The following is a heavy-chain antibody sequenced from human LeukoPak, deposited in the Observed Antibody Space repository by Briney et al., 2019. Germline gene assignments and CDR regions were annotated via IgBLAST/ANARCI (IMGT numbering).Heavy chain of an antibody. CDR1: GFTFSNAW. V-gene: IGHV3-43*01. CDR3: AKGGRGSYYPFDY. CDR2: ISWDGGST. J-gene: IGHJ4*02. D-gene: IGHD1-26*01. Sequence: AGGSLRLSCAASGFTFSNAWMSWVRQAPGKGLEWVSLISWDGGSTYYADSVKGRFTISRDNSKNSLYLQMNSLRTEDTALYYCAKGGRGSYYPFDYWGQGTLVTVSS.